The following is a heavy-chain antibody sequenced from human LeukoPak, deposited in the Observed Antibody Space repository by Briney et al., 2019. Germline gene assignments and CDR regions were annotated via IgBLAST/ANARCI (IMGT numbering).Heavy chain of an antibody. Sequence: PGRSLRLSCAASGFTFSSYVMHWVRQAAGKGLEGVAVIWYDGSNKYYAASVKGRFTIYSDTSQNTLSLQMNSLRAEHTAVYYCAKEYCSGGSCYSFEYFQHWGQGTLVTVSS. CDR2: IWYDGSNK. V-gene: IGHV3-33*06. J-gene: IGHJ1*01. CDR3: AKEYCSGGSCYSFEYFQH. D-gene: IGHD2-15*01. CDR1: GFTFSSYV.